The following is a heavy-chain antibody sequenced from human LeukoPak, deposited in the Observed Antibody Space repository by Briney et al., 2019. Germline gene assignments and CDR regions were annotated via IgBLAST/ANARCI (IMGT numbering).Heavy chain of an antibody. D-gene: IGHD3-16*02. Sequence: GGSLRLSCAASGFTFSSYAMHWVRQAPGKGLEWVAVISYDGSNKYYADSVKGRFTVSRDNSKNTLYLQMNSLRAEDTAVYYCAKATRDAYDYVWGSYRYEDYWGQGTLVTVSS. V-gene: IGHV3-30-3*01. CDR3: AKATRDAYDYVWGSYRYEDY. CDR1: GFTFSSYA. J-gene: IGHJ4*02. CDR2: ISYDGSNK.